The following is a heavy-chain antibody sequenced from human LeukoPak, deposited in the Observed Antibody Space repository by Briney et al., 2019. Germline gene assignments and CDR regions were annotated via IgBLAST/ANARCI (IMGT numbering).Heavy chain of an antibody. CDR1: GYTFTSYD. J-gene: IGHJ5*02. CDR3: ARTSSEYDYVWGSYRYNWFDP. CDR2: MNPNSGNT. Sequence: GASVKVSCTASGYTFTSYDINWVRRATGRGLEWMGWMNPNSGNTGYAQKFQGRVTMTRNTSISTAYMELGSLRSEDTAVYYCARTSSEYDYVWGSYRYNWFDPWGQGTLVTVSS. D-gene: IGHD3-16*02. V-gene: IGHV1-8*01.